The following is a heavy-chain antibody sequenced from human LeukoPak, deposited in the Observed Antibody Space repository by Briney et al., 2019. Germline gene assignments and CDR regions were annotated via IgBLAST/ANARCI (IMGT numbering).Heavy chain of an antibody. D-gene: IGHD6-13*01. CDR1: GGSISSYY. Sequence: SETLSLTCTVSGGSISSYYWSWIRQPPGKGLEWIGYIYYSGSTNYNPSLKSRVTISVDTSKNQFSLKLSSVTAADTAVYYCARHRAIAAPNYWGQGTLVTVSS. V-gene: IGHV4-59*08. CDR3: ARHRAIAAPNY. CDR2: IYYSGST. J-gene: IGHJ4*02.